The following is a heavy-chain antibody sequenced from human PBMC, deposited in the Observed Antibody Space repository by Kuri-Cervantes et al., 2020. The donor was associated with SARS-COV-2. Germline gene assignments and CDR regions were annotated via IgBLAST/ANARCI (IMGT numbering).Heavy chain of an antibody. CDR3: ARGGIAAAGWVDWFDP. D-gene: IGHD6-13*01. CDR1: GYTLTELS. J-gene: IGHJ5*02. V-gene: IGHV1-24*01. CDR2: FDPEDGET. Sequence: ASVKVSCKVSGYTLTELSMHWVRQAPGKGLEWMGGFDPEDGETIYAQKLQGRVTMTTDTSTSTAYMELRSLRSDDTAVYYCARGGIAAAGWVDWFDPWGQGTLVTVSS.